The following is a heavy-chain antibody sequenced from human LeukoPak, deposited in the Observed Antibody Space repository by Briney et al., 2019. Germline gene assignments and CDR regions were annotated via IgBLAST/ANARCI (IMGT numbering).Heavy chain of an antibody. V-gene: IGHV3-11*04. J-gene: IGHJ4*02. CDR1: GFTFSDYY. CDR2: ISNSGTII. D-gene: IGHD3-10*01. CDR3: ARAAKFEFYFDY. Sequence: GGSLRLSCAASGFTFSDYYMSWIRQAPGKGLEWVSYISNSGTIIYYADSVKGRFTISRDNAKNSLYLQMNSLRAEDTTVYYCARAAKFEFYFDYWGQGTLVTVSS.